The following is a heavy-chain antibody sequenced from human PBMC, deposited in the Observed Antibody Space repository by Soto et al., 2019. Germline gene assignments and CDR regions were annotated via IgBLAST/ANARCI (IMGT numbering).Heavy chain of an antibody. CDR1: GGSISSSSYY. CDR3: ARLATAMVTFDY. J-gene: IGHJ4*02. CDR2: IYYSGNT. V-gene: IGHV4-39*01. D-gene: IGHD5-18*01. Sequence: QLQLQESGPGLVKPSETLSLTCTVSGGSISSSSYYWGWIRQSPGKGLEWLGSIYYSGNTYYNPSIKSRVTISGDTSKNQFSLKLSSVTAADTAVYFCARLATAMVTFDYWGQGTLVTVSS.